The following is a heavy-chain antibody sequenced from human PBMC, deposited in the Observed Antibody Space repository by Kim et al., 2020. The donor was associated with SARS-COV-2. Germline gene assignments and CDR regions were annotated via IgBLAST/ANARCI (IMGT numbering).Heavy chain of an antibody. CDR2: INHSGST. D-gene: IGHD3-16*02. CDR1: GGSFSGYY. Sequence: SETLSLTCAVYGGSFSGYYWSWIRQPPGKGLEWIGEINHSGSTNYNPSLKSRVTISVDTSKNQFSLKLSSVTAADTAVYYCARSEEGLPDYDYVWGSYRYVWFDPWGQGTLVTVSS. V-gene: IGHV4-34*01. CDR3: ARSEEGLPDYDYVWGSYRYVWFDP. J-gene: IGHJ5*02.